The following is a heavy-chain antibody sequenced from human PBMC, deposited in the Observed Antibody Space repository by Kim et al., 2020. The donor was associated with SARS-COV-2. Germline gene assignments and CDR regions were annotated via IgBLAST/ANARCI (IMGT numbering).Heavy chain of an antibody. V-gene: IGHV4-31*03. CDR3: ARAPINWFDP. J-gene: IGHJ5*02. Sequence: SETLSLTCTVSGGSISSSGYYWSWIRQHPGKGLEWIGYIYYSGSTYYNPSLKSRVTISVDTSKNQLSLKLSSVTAADTAVYYCARAPINWFDPWGQGTRVTVSS. CDR2: IYYSGST. CDR1: GGSISSSGYY.